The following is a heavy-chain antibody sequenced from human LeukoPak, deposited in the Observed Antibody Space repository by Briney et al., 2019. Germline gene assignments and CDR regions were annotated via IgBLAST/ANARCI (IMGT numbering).Heavy chain of an antibody. Sequence: GESLRLSCAASGFTFSNSWMTWVRQAPGKGLEWVASMIGDGSEIHYVDSVKGRFTISRDNAKNSLYLQMNSLRAEDTAVYFCARVGNLYNYYYMDVWGKGTTVTVSS. CDR2: MIGDGSEI. D-gene: IGHD1-14*01. CDR3: ARVGNLYNYYYMDV. V-gene: IGHV3-7*01. CDR1: GFTFSNSW. J-gene: IGHJ6*03.